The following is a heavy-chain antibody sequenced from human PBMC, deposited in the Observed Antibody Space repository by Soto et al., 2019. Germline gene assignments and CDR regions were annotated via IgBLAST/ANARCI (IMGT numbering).Heavy chain of an antibody. Sequence: QVQLVESGGGVVQPGRPLRLSCAVSGFTVSTYGMHWVRQAPGKGLEWVAVISRDGGTKYYADSVKGRFTISRDNSRNTLFLEMNSLRSDDMAVYYCTGEVASGYWGQGTLVTVSS. CDR3: TGEVASGY. CDR1: GFTVSTYG. J-gene: IGHJ4*02. CDR2: ISRDGGTK. D-gene: IGHD2-8*02. V-gene: IGHV3-30*03.